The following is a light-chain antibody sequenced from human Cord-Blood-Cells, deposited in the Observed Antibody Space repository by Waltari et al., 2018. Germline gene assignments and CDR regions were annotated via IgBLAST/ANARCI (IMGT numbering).Light chain of an antibody. CDR3: QQSYSTPLT. V-gene: IGKV1-39*01. Sequence: DIQMTQSPSSLSASVGDRVTITCRASQSISSYLNWYQQKPGKAPKRLIYAASSLQSWVPSRFSGSGSGTDFTLTISSLQPEDFATYYCQQSYSTPLTFGGGTKVEIK. J-gene: IGKJ4*01. CDR2: AAS. CDR1: QSISSY.